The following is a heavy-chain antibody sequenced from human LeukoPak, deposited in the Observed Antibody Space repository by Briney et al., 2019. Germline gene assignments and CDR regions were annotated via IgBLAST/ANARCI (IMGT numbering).Heavy chain of an antibody. CDR1: GFTFSSYG. CDR2: ISGSGVGT. D-gene: IGHD2-15*01. J-gene: IGHJ4*02. Sequence: GGTLRLSCAASGFTFSSYGMSWVRQAPGKGLEWVSAISGSGVGTYYADSVKGRFTISRDNSKNTLYLQMNTLRAEDTAVYYCAKGVGYCSGGSCQQFDYWGQGTLVTVSS. V-gene: IGHV3-23*01. CDR3: AKGVGYCSGGSCQQFDY.